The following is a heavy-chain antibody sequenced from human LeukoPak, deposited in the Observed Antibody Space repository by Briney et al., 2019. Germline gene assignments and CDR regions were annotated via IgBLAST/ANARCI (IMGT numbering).Heavy chain of an antibody. CDR3: AGAIRKGWYIGLWFDP. D-gene: IGHD6-19*01. CDR1: GGSFSGYY. J-gene: IGHJ5*02. Sequence: IPSETLSLTCAVYGGSFSGYYWSWIRQPPGKGLEWIGEINHSGSTNYNPSLKSRVTISVDTSKNQFSLKLSSVTAADTAVYYCAGAIRKGWYIGLWFDPWGQGTLVTVSS. CDR2: INHSGST. V-gene: IGHV4-34*01.